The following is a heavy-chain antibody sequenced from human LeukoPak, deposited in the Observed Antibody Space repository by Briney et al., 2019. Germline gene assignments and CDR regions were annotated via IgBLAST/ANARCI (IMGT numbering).Heavy chain of an antibody. CDR2: ISGGGSGT. CDR3: AKLGGTYSNYFDY. Sequence: GGSLRLSCVASGFTFSTDGMSWVRQAPGKGLEWVSAISGGGSGTYYAASVKGRFTISRDNSKNTLYLQMNSLRAEDTAVYYCAKLGGTYSNYFDYWGQGTLVTVSS. V-gene: IGHV3-23*01. D-gene: IGHD1-26*01. J-gene: IGHJ4*02. CDR1: GFTFSTDG.